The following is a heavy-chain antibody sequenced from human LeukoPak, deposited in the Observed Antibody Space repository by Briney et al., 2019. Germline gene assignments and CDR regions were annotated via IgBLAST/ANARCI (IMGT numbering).Heavy chain of an antibody. CDR2: IIPILGIA. V-gene: IGHV1-69*04. CDR3: ARSSYGSGIHEVGSDY. D-gene: IGHD3-10*01. CDR1: GGTFSSYA. Sequence: GASVKVSCKASGGTFSSYAISWVRQATGQGLECMGRIIPILGIANYAQKFQGRVTITADKSTSTAYMELSSLRSEDTAVYYCARSSYGSGIHEVGSDYWGQGTLVTVSS. J-gene: IGHJ4*02.